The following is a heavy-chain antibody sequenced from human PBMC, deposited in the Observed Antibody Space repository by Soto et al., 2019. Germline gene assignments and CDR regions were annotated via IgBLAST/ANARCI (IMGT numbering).Heavy chain of an antibody. CDR3: ARVREQWLVPGYFDY. J-gene: IGHJ4*02. D-gene: IGHD6-19*01. CDR2: INVGNGNT. Sequence: ASVKVSCRASGYTFTSYAMHWVRQAPGQRLEWMGWINVGNGNTKYSQKFQGRVTITRDTSASTAYMELSSLRSEDTAVYYCARVREQWLVPGYFDYWGQGTLVTVS. CDR1: GYTFTSYA. V-gene: IGHV1-3*01.